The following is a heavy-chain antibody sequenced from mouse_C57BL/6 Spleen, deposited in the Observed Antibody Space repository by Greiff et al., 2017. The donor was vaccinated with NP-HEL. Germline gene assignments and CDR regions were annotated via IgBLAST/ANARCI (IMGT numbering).Heavy chain of an antibody. CDR2: IYWDDDK. CDR1: GFSLSTSGMG. J-gene: IGHJ2*01. Sequence: QVTLKECGPGILQSSQTLSLTCSFSGFSLSTSGMGVSWIRQPSGKGLEWLAHIYWDDDKRYNPSLKSRLTISKDTSRNQVFLKITSVDTADTATYYCARGESWFDYWGQGTTLTVSS. V-gene: IGHV8-12*01. CDR3: ARGESWFDY.